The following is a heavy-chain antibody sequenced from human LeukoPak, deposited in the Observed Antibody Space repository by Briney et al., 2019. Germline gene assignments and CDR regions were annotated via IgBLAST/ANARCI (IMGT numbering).Heavy chain of an antibody. Sequence: GGSLRLSCAASGFTFSSYWMSWVRQAPGKGLEWVANIREDGNEKYYADSVKGQFTISRDNAKNSLFLQMDSLRAEDTAVYYCAVHPGFSTWTAHRGILDYWGQGTLVTVSS. CDR1: GFTFSSYW. CDR2: IREDGNEK. V-gene: IGHV3-7*01. CDR3: AVHPGFSTWTAHRGILDY. D-gene: IGHD3-3*02. J-gene: IGHJ4*02.